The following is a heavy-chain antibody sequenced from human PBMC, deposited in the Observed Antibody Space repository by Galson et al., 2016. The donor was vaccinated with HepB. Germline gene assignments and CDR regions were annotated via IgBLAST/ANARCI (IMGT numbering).Heavy chain of an antibody. Sequence: SSDDISWVRQAPGQGPEWMGGIIPIFGTANYAQKFQGRVTITADESTSTAYMELRTLRSEDTAVYYCASPGYCRGGSCFSIWGQGTLVTVSS. V-gene: IGHV1-69*01. CDR1: SSDD. D-gene: IGHD2-15*01. CDR3: ASPGYCRGGSCFSI. CDR2: IIPIFGTA. J-gene: IGHJ1*01.